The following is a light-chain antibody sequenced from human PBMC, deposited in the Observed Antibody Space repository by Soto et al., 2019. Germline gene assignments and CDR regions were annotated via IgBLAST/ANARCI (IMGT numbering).Light chain of an antibody. Sequence: DLQMTQSPSSLSASVGDRVTITCRASQSISSYLNWYQQKPGKDPKLLIYAASSLQSGVPSRFSGSGSWTDVTLPISSLQPEDFATYYCQQSYSTPWTFGQGTKVEIK. CDR1: QSISSY. V-gene: IGKV1-39*01. CDR2: AAS. J-gene: IGKJ1*01. CDR3: QQSYSTPWT.